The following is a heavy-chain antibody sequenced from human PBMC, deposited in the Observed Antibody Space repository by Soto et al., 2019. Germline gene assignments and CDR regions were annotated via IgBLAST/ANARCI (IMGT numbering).Heavy chain of an antibody. J-gene: IGHJ4*02. CDR1: GSPFSTYG. D-gene: IGHD3-3*02. CDR3: ARDESAGSSIRY. CDR2: IRNGGNYI. V-gene: IGHV3-21*01. Sequence: EVQVVESGGGLVKPGGSLRLSCTASGSPFSTYGMNWVRQAPGKGLEWVSSIRNGGNYIYYAASVHGRFTISRDNAKNSLYLQMNSLRAEDTAVYFCARDESAGSSIRYWGQGTLVTVSS.